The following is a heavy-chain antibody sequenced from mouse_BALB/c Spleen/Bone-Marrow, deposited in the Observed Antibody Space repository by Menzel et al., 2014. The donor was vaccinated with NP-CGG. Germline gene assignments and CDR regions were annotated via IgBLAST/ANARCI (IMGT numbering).Heavy chain of an antibody. D-gene: IGHD1-2*01. V-gene: IGHV1-14*01. J-gene: IGHJ2*01. CDR3: ARYYYGYYFDY. CDR1: GYTFTSHV. Sequence: QLQESGPELVKPGASVKMSCKASGYTFTSHVMHWVKQKPGQGLEWIGYINPYNDGSKYNEKFKGKATLTSDKSSSTAYMELSSLTSEDSAVYYCARYYYGYYFDYWGQGTTLTVSS. CDR2: INPYNDGS.